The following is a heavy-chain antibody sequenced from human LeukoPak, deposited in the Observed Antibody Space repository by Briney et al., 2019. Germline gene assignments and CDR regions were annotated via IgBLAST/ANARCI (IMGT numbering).Heavy chain of an antibody. CDR2: ISTYNGNT. CDR1: GYTFAHHG. CDR3: ARDPIGGSYSWFDP. D-gene: IGHD1-26*01. V-gene: IGHV1-18*01. Sequence: GASGNLAWIASGYTFAHHGISWVRQPPGQGREWMGWISTYNGNTNYAQKLQGRVTLTTDTSTTTAYMELRSLRSDDTAVYYCARDPIGGSYSWFDPWGQGTLVTVSS. J-gene: IGHJ5*02.